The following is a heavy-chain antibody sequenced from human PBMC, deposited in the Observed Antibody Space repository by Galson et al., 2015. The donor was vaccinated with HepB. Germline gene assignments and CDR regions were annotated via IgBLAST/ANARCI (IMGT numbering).Heavy chain of an antibody. J-gene: IGHJ6*03. CDR3: TRDNESVVDGYYYYYMDV. Sequence: SLRLSCAASGFTVSNHWMHWVRQAPGKGLEWVSRINYDGSDTTDADFVRGRFTISRDNAKNTLYLQMNSLSVEDTAVYYCTRDNESVVDGYYYYYMDVWGKGTTVTVSS. V-gene: IGHV3-74*03. D-gene: IGHD1-1*01. CDR2: INYDGSDT. CDR1: GFTVSNHW.